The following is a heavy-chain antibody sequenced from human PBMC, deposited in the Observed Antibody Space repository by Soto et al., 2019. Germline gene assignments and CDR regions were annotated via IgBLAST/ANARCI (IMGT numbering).Heavy chain of an antibody. CDR2: LNVGTGNT. CDR3: ARESRDFFLWFDP. V-gene: IGHV1-3*01. CDR1: GYIFSKYA. J-gene: IGHJ5*02. Sequence: QVQLVQSGGEVKKPGASVKVSCKASGYIFSKYAIHWVRQVPGHKLEWMGWLNVGTGNTKYSQKFQVRVTITRDTSATTAYVELHRLTSEDTAVYYCARESRDFFLWFDPWGQGTLVTVSS.